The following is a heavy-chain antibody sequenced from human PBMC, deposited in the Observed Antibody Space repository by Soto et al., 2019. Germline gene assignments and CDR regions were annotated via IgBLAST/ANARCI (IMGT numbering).Heavy chain of an antibody. Sequence: PSETLSLTCTVSCGSISSGDYYWSWIRQPPGKGLEWIGYIYYSGSTYYNPSLKSRVTISVDTSMNQFSLKLSSVTAADTAVYYCARGGGYYYDSSGPAFDYWGQGTLVTVSS. CDR2: IYYSGST. V-gene: IGHV4-30-4*01. CDR3: ARGGGYYYDSSGPAFDY. J-gene: IGHJ4*02. D-gene: IGHD3-22*01. CDR1: CGSISSGDYY.